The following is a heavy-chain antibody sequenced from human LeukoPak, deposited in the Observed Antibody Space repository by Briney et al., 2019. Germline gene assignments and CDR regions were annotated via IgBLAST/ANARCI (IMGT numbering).Heavy chain of an antibody. Sequence: SETLSLTCAVYGGSFSGYYWSWIRQPPGKGLEWIGEINHGGSTNYNPSLKSRVTISVDTSKNQFSLKLSSVTAADTAVYYCAKAILPNNWFDPWGQGTLVTVSS. CDR3: AKAILPNNWFDP. V-gene: IGHV4-34*01. CDR2: INHGGST. CDR1: GGSFSGYY. J-gene: IGHJ5*02.